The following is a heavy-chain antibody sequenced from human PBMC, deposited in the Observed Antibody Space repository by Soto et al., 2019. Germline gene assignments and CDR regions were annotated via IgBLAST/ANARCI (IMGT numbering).Heavy chain of an antibody. Sequence: SVKVYCRASWYTFTMNWIPWGRRAPVQGLEWMGIINPSGGSTYYAQKFQGRVTLPRDTSTSTVYMELTSLTSEDTAVYYCARDHSISSSGAWWLDPWGQGTLVTASS. D-gene: IGHD6-13*01. J-gene: IGHJ5*02. V-gene: IGHV1-46*01. CDR1: WYTFTMNW. CDR3: ARDHSISSSGAWWLDP. CDR2: INPSGGST.